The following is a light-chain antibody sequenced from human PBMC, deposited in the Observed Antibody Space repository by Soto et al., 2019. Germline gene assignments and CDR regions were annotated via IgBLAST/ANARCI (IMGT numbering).Light chain of an antibody. CDR1: QSVSSTY. Sequence: ENVLTFSHRNLSLSPGGIASRCCRASQSVSSTYLAWYQQKPGQAPRLRIYGASSRATGIPDRFSGSGSGTEFTLTISALEPEGFAVYYYQQYGSSPTTFGQGTKVDIK. V-gene: IGKV3-20*01. J-gene: IGKJ1*01. CDR3: QQYGSSPTT. CDR2: GAS.